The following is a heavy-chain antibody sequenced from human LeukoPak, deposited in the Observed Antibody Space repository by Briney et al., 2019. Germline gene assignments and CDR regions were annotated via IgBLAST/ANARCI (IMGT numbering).Heavy chain of an antibody. Sequence: SETLSLTCTVSGGSVSSGSYYWSWIRQPPGKGLEWIGYIYYSGSTNYNPSLESRVTISVDTSRNQFSLKLSSVTAADTAVYYCASGECSGGSCYALAGYWGQGTLVTVSS. CDR2: IYYSGST. CDR1: GGSVSSGSYY. J-gene: IGHJ4*02. V-gene: IGHV4-61*01. D-gene: IGHD2-15*01. CDR3: ASGECSGGSCYALAGY.